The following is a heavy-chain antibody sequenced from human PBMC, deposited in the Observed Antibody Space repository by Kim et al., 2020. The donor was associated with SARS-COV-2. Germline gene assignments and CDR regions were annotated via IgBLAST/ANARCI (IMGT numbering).Heavy chain of an antibody. D-gene: IGHD3-22*01. J-gene: IGHJ4*02. V-gene: IGHV3-21*01. CDR3: ARGGFMYYFDSSGL. Sequence: YAESLKGRFTISRDNAKNSLYLQMNSLRAEDTAVYYCARGGFMYYFDSSGLWGQGTLVTVSS.